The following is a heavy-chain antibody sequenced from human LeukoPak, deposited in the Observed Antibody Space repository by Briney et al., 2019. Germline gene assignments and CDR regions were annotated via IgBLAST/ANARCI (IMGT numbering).Heavy chain of an antibody. Sequence: SETLSLTCTASGGSIRSYYWSWVRQPPGKGLEWIGYIYYSGSTNYNPSLKSRVSISVDTSKNQFSLKLSSVTAADTAVYYCARTGSTVTMLYPFDHWGQGTLVTVSS. CDR1: GGSIRSYY. D-gene: IGHD4-17*01. CDR3: ARTGSTVTMLYPFDH. CDR2: IYYSGST. V-gene: IGHV4-59*01. J-gene: IGHJ4*02.